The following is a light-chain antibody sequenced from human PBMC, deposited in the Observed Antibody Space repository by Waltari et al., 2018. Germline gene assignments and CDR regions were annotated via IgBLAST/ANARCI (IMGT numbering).Light chain of an antibody. CDR2: YND. Sequence: QSVLTQPPSVSAAPGPKVTISCSGSTPNIGTHYISWYQQLPGTAPKLLIYYNDNRPSGIPDRFSGSKSGASGTLDISGLQTGDEADYYCETWDSSLSAAVFGGGTRLTVL. V-gene: IGLV1-51*01. J-gene: IGLJ3*02. CDR3: ETWDSSLSAAV. CDR1: TPNIGTHY.